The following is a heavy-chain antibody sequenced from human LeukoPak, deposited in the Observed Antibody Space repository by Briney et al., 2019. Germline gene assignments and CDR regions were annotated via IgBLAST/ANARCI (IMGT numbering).Heavy chain of an antibody. D-gene: IGHD3-9*01. J-gene: IGHJ5*02. CDR3: ARLTGYSSESWFDP. CDR2: IYYSGST. CDR1: GGSISSSSYY. V-gene: IGHV4-39*07. Sequence: SETLSLTCTVSGGSISSSSYYWGWIRQPPGKGLEWIGSIYYSGSTYYNPSLKSRVTISVDTSKNQFSLKLSSVTAADTAVYYCARLTGYSSESWFDPWGQGTLATVSS.